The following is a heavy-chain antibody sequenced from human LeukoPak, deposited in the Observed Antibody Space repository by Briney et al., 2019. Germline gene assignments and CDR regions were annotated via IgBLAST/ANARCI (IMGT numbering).Heavy chain of an antibody. V-gene: IGHV5-51*01. D-gene: IGHD6-19*01. CDR3: VLAVDGNFFFDY. CDR1: GYTFPKYW. J-gene: IGHJ4*02. CDR2: VFAGVSDA. Sequence: GESLKISCQSSGYTFPKYWIGWVRLMPGKGLEWMGIVFAGVSDARYSPSLQGQVTISVDKSIDTAYLQWSSLKALDTAVYYCVLAVDGNFFFDYWGQGTLVAVSS.